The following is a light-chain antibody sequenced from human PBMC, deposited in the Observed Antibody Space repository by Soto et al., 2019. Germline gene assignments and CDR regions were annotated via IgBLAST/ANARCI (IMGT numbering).Light chain of an antibody. CDR2: GAS. CDR3: QQYCSSPHT. V-gene: IGKV3-20*01. Sequence: EIVLTQSPGTLSLSPGERATLSCRASQSVSSSYLAWYQHKPGQAPRLLIYGASSRATGIPDRFSGSGSGTDFTVTISRLEPEEFAVYYCQQYCSSPHTFGQATKMEIK. CDR1: QSVSSSY. J-gene: IGKJ2*01.